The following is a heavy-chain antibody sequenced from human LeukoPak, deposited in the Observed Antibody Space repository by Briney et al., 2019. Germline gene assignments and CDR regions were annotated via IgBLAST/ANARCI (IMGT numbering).Heavy chain of an antibody. CDR1: GFTFSSYW. J-gene: IGHJ5*02. V-gene: IGHV3-7*01. CDR3: ARAGRGPLDWFDP. Sequence: PGGSLRHSCAASGFTFSSYWMSWVRQAPGKGLEWVANIKQDGSEKYYVDSVKGRFTISRDNAKNSLYLQMNSLRAEDTAVYYCARAGRGPLDWFDPWGQGTLVTVSS. CDR2: IKQDGSEK.